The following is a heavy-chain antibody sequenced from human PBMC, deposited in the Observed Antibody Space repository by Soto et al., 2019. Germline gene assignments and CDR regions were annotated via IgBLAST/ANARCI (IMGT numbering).Heavy chain of an antibody. V-gene: IGHV4-31*03. J-gene: IGHJ4*02. CDR1: GGSISSGGYY. CDR2: IYYIGST. Sequence: QVELQESGPGLVKPSQTLSLTCTVSGGSISSGGYYWSWIRQHPGKGLEWIGYIYYIGSTYYKPSLKTRFTISVDTSKNQFSLKLIYVTAADTAVYYCAGWPQREPRFDYWGQGTLVTVSS. D-gene: IGHD1-1*01. CDR3: AGWPQREPRFDY.